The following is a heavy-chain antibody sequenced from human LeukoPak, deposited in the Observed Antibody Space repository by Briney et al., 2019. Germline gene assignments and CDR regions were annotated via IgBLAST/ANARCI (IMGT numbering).Heavy chain of an antibody. V-gene: IGHV3-53*01. Sequence: GGSLRLSCAASGFTVSSNYMSWVRQAPGKGLEWVSVIYSGGSTYYSDSVKGRFTISRDNSKNTLYLQMNSLRAEDTAVYYCARDAVDFSLDYWGQGTLVTVSS. J-gene: IGHJ4*02. CDR1: GFTVSSNY. D-gene: IGHD3-3*01. CDR2: IYSGGST. CDR3: ARDAVDFSLDY.